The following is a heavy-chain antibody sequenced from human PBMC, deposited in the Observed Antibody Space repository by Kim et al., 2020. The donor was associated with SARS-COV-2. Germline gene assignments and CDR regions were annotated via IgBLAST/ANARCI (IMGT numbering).Heavy chain of an antibody. CDR2: IYSSGST. Sequence: SETLSLTCTVSGGLISSYYWSWIRQPAGKGLEWIGRIYSSGSTNYNPSLKSRVTMSVDTSKNQFSLKLRSVTAADTAVYYCARDRGAATGWNWFYPWGQGTLVTVSS. V-gene: IGHV4-4*07. CDR3: ARDRGAATGWNWFYP. J-gene: IGHJ5*02. D-gene: IGHD6-13*01. CDR1: GGLISSYY.